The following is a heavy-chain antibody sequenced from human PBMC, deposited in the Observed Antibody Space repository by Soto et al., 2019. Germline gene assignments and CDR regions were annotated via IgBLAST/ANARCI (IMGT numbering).Heavy chain of an antibody. CDR1: GVSITSGAYY. CDR2: IYYNGNT. Sequence: QVQLQESGPGLVKPSQTLSLTCTLSGVSITSGAYYWTWVRQHPGKVLEWIGYIYYNGNTYFSPYIKSRLTISIDTYKNQFSLKLSSVTAAETSMYYCERARLRAVYAFDFWGQGTMVTVSS. V-gene: IGHV4-31*03. D-gene: IGHD4-17*01. CDR3: ERARLRAVYAFDF. J-gene: IGHJ3*01.